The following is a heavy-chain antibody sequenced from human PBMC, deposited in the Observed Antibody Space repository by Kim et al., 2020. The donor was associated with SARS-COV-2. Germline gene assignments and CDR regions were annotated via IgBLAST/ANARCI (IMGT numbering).Heavy chain of an antibody. Sequence: GGSLRLSCAASGFTFSSYAMHWVRQAPGKGLEWVAVISYDGSSKYYADSVKGRFTISRDNSKNTLYLQMNSLRAEDTAVYYCARFSGYFDYWGQGTLVTVSS. CDR2: ISYDGSSK. CDR3: ARFSGYFDY. D-gene: IGHD6-19*01. CDR1: GFTFSSYA. J-gene: IGHJ4*02. V-gene: IGHV3-30*04.